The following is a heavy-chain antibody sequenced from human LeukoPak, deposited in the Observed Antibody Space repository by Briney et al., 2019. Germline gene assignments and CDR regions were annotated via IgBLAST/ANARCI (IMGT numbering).Heavy chain of an antibody. D-gene: IGHD5-24*01. V-gene: IGHV3-33*06. Sequence: PGGSLRLSCAASGFTFSDYYMHWVRQAPGKGLEWVAVIWYDGSNKYYADSVKGRFTISRDNSKNTLYLQMNSLRAEDTAVYYCAKEVPEEMALDYWGQGTLVTVSS. CDR1: GFTFSDYY. J-gene: IGHJ4*02. CDR3: AKEVPEEMALDY. CDR2: IWYDGSNK.